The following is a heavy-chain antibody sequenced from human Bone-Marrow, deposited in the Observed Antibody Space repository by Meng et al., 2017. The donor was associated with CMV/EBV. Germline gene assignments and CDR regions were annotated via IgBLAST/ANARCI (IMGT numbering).Heavy chain of an antibody. D-gene: IGHD3-3*01. V-gene: IGHV1-69*08. Sequence: SVKVSCKASGGSFSTYSISWVRQAPGQGLEWMGRITPILGTANYAQKFQGRVTITADKSTSTAYMELSSLRSEDTAVYYCARYRATWDFWSGYSHPYGMDVWGQGTTVTVSS. CDR2: ITPILGTA. J-gene: IGHJ6*02. CDR1: GGSFSTYS. CDR3: ARYRATWDFWSGYSHPYGMDV.